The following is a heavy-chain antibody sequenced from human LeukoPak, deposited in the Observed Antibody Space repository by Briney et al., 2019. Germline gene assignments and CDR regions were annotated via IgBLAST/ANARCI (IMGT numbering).Heavy chain of an antibody. Sequence: GGSLRLSCAASGFTFSSYWMSWARQAPGKGRGGGANIKQDGSEKYYVDSVEGRFTISRDNAKNSLFLQMNSLRAEDTAVYYCARYCSGGSCLFYYYGMDVWGQGTTVAVSS. CDR3: ARYCSGGSCLFYYYGMDV. V-gene: IGHV3-7*01. CDR2: IKQDGSEK. D-gene: IGHD2-15*01. CDR1: GFTFSSYW. J-gene: IGHJ6*02.